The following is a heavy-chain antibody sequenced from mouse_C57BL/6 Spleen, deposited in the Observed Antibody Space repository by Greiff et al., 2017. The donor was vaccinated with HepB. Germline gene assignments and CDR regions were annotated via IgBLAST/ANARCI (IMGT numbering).Heavy chain of an antibody. J-gene: IGHJ3*01. Sequence: QVQLQQSGAELVRPGSSVKLSCKASGYTFTSYWMDWVKQRPGQGLEWIGNIYPSDSETHYNQKFKDKATLTVDKSSSTAYMQLSSLTSEDSAVYYCARSGGSSPWFAYWGQGTLVTVSA. CDR3: ARSGGSSPWFAY. V-gene: IGHV1-61*01. D-gene: IGHD1-1*01. CDR1: GYTFTSYW. CDR2: IYPSDSET.